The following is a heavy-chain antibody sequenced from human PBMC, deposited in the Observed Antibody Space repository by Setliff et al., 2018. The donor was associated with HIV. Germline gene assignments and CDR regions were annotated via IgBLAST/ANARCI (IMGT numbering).Heavy chain of an antibody. CDR2: ISVYNGQT. CDR3: ARGHHFYWYFDL. CDR1: GYSFTTYG. V-gene: IGHV1-18*01. Sequence: GASVKVSCKASGYSFTTYGISWVRQAPGQGLEWVGWISVYNGQTLYAQKVRDRITVTMDIPKDTAYMELRGLTPDDTAVYYCARGHHFYWYFDLWGPGTRVTVSS. J-gene: IGHJ2*01.